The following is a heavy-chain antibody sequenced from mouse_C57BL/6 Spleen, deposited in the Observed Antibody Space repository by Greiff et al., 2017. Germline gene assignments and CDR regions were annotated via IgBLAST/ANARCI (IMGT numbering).Heavy chain of an antibody. CDR2: ISYDGSN. J-gene: IGHJ3*01. Sequence: EVKLQESGPGLVKPSQSLSLTCSVTGYSITSGYYWNWIRQFPGNKLEWMGYISYDGSNNYNPSLKNRISITRDTSKNQFFLKLNSVTTEDTATYYCARGTPGFAYWGQGTLVTVSA. V-gene: IGHV3-6*01. CDR3: ARGTPGFAY. CDR1: GYSITSGYY.